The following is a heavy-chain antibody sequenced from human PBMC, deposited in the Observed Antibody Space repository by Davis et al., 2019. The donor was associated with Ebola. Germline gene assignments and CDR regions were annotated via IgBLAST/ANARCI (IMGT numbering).Heavy chain of an antibody. CDR2: INHSGST. D-gene: IGHD2-2*01. CDR3: ARVGGIVVVPAAMRYYYGMDV. Sequence: GSLRLSCAVSGGSFSGYYCSWIRSPPGKGLEWIEEINHSGSTNYNPSLKSRVTISVATSKNQFSLKLSSVTAADTAVYYCARVGGIVVVPAAMRYYYGMDVWGKGTTVTVSS. V-gene: IGHV4-34*01. J-gene: IGHJ6*04. CDR1: GGSFSGYY.